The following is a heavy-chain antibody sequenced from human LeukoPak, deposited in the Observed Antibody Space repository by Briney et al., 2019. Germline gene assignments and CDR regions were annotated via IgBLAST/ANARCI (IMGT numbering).Heavy chain of an antibody. V-gene: IGHV3-64D*09. Sequence: PGGSLRLSCSASGFTFSAYAMHWVRQAPGKGLEYVSAINSNGHSTYYADSLKGRFTISRDNAKNTVYLQMSSLRAEDTAICYCVKETFTVTSPFDYWGQGAVVTVSS. CDR3: VKETFTVTSPFDY. CDR2: INSNGHST. D-gene: IGHD3-16*01. J-gene: IGHJ4*02. CDR1: GFTFSAYA.